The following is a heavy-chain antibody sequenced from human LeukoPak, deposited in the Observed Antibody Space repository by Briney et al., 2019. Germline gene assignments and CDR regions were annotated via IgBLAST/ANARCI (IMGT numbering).Heavy chain of an antibody. V-gene: IGHV4-34*01. CDR3: ARGGSSGYYFSGAFDI. CDR2: IYHSGST. Sequence: PSETLSLTCAVYGGSFSGYCWSWIRQPPGKGLEWIGEIYHSGSTNYNPSLKSRVTISVDKSKNQFSLKLSSVTAADTAVYYCARGGSSGYYFSGAFDIWGQGTMVTVSS. D-gene: IGHD3-22*01. CDR1: GGSFSGYC. J-gene: IGHJ3*02.